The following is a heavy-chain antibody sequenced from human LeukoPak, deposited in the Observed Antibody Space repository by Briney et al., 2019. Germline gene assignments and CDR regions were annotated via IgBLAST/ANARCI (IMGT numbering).Heavy chain of an antibody. V-gene: IGHV3-23*01. CDR2: ISGSGSNT. Sequence: GGSLRLSCAASGFTFNNYAMNWVRQAPGKGLEWVSAISGSGSNTYYADSVKGRFTISRDNSRNTLYLQMSSLRAEDTAVYYCAKDGGGWYTSGWYYFDYWGQGTLVTVSS. CDR1: GFTFNNYA. J-gene: IGHJ4*02. CDR3: AKDGGGWYTSGWYYFDY. D-gene: IGHD6-19*01.